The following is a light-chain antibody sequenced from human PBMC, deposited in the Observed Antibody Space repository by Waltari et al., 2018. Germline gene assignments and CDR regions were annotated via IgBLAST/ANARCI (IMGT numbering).Light chain of an antibody. CDR1: QSVSTN. V-gene: IGKV3-15*01. CDR2: GAS. Sequence: EIVMTQSPATLSLSPGERATLSCRASQSVSTNLAWYQQKPGQAPRLLIYGASTRATGIPARVSGSGSGTEFTLTISSLQSEDFAVYYCQQYNDWSFGQGTKLEFK. CDR3: QQYNDWS. J-gene: IGKJ2*01.